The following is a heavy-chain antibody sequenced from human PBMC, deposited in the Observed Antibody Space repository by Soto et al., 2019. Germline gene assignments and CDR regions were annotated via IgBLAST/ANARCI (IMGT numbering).Heavy chain of an antibody. D-gene: IGHD6-6*01. CDR2: ILYDGTIE. V-gene: IGHV3-30-3*01. CDR1: GFTFSQYA. CDR3: AREASVAALNWFDP. Sequence: PGGSLRLSCAASGFTFSQYALNCVRQAPGKGLEWVAVILYDGTIEHYADSVKGRFTVSRDNSKNTVYLQMDSLTPEDTGVYYCAREASVAALNWFDPWGQGTLVTVSS. J-gene: IGHJ5*02.